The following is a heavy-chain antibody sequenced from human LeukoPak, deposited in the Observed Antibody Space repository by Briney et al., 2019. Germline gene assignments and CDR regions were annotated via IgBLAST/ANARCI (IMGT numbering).Heavy chain of an antibody. D-gene: IGHD2-8*01. CDR3: TRRVVPGVNFDY. CDR2: IRGKADRYAT. J-gene: IGHJ4*02. CDR1: GFTFRGSA. V-gene: IGHV3-73*01. Sequence: PGGSLRLSCAASGFTFRGSAMHWVRQASGKGLEWVGRIRGKADRYATAYAASVKGRFTISRDDSKNTAYLQMNSLKTEDTAVYYCTRRVVPGVNFDYWGQGTLVTVSS.